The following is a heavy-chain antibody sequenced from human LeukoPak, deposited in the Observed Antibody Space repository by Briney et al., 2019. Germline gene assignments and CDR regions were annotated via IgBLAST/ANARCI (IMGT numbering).Heavy chain of an antibody. CDR3: ARFLGHFYYYMDV. D-gene: IGHD2/OR15-2a*01. J-gene: IGHJ6*03. Sequence: ASVKVSCKASGYTFTSYYMHWVRQAPGQGLEWMGIINPSGGSTSYAQKFQGRVTMTRDMSTSTVYMELSSLRSEDTAVYYCARFLGHFYYYMDVWGKGTTVTISS. V-gene: IGHV1-46*01. CDR2: INPSGGST. CDR1: GYTFTSYY.